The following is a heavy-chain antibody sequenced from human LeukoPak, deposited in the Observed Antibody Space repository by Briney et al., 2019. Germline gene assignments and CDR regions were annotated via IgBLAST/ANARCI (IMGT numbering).Heavy chain of an antibody. Sequence: SETLSLTCAVYGGSFSGYYWSWIRQPPGEGLEWIGEINHSGSTNYNPSLKSRVTISVDTSKNQFSLKLSSVTAADTAVYYCARDRYCSGGSCYTFDYWGQGTLVTVSS. V-gene: IGHV4-34*01. D-gene: IGHD2-15*01. CDR2: INHSGST. J-gene: IGHJ4*02. CDR1: GGSFSGYY. CDR3: ARDRYCSGGSCYTFDY.